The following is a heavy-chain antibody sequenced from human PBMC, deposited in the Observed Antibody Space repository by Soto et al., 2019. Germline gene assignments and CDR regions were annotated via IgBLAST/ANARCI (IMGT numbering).Heavy chain of an antibody. CDR2: ISSSSSYT. CDR3: ARSITDYYDSSGYYDDY. Sequence: GGSLRLSCAASGFTFSDYYMSWIRQAPGKGLEWVSYISSSSSYTNYADSVKGRFTIPRDNAKNSLYLQMNSLRAEDTAVYYCARSITDYYDSSGYYDDYWGQGTLVTVSS. D-gene: IGHD3-22*01. CDR1: GFTFSDYY. V-gene: IGHV3-11*03. J-gene: IGHJ4*02.